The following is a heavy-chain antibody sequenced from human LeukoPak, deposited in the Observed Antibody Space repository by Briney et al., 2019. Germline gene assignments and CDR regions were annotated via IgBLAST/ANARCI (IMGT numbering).Heavy chain of an antibody. CDR1: GFTFDDYA. V-gene: IGHV3-9*01. J-gene: IGHJ4*02. D-gene: IGHD2/OR15-2a*01. Sequence: GRSLRLSCAASGFTFDDYAMHWVRQAPGKGLEWVSGISWNSGSIGYADSVKGRFTISRDNAKNSLYLQMNSLRAEDTAVYYCVSFYETYWGRGTLVTVSS. CDR2: ISWNSGSI. CDR3: VSFYETY.